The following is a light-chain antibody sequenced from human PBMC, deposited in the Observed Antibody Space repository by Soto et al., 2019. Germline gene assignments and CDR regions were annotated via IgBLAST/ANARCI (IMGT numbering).Light chain of an antibody. CDR2: AAS. Sequence: ALRMTQSPSSFSASTGDRVTITCRASQGISSYLAWYQQKPGKAPKLLIYAASTLQSGVPSRFSGSGSGTDFTLTISCLQSEDFATYYCQQYYSLWTFSQGTKVEIK. V-gene: IGKV1-8*01. CDR1: QGISSY. J-gene: IGKJ1*01. CDR3: QQYYSLWT.